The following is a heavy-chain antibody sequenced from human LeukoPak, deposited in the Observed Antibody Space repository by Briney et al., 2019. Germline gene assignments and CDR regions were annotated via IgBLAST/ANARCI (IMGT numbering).Heavy chain of an antibody. CDR3: ARDNYDFWSGYTVFDY. D-gene: IGHD3-3*01. CDR2: MNPNSGNT. J-gene: IGHJ4*02. CDR1: GYTFTSYD. V-gene: IGHV1-8*03. Sequence: ASVKVSCKASGYTFTSYDINWVRQATGQGLEWMGWMNPNSGNTGYAQKFQDRVIITRNTSISTAYMELSSLRSEDTAVYYCARDNYDFWSGYTVFDYWGQGTLVTVSS.